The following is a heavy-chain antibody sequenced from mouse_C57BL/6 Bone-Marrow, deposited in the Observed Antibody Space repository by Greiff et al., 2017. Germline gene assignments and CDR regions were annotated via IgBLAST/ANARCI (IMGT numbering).Heavy chain of an antibody. Sequence: QVQLQQPGAELVKPGASVKLSCKASGYTFTSYWMQWVKQRPGQGLEWIGEIDPSDSYTNYNQKFKGKATLTVGTSSSTAYMQLSSLTSEDSAVYYCAREEITTADYWGQGTTLTVSS. D-gene: IGHD1-2*01. J-gene: IGHJ2*01. CDR1: GYTFTSYW. CDR2: IDPSDSYT. V-gene: IGHV1-50*01. CDR3: AREEITTADY.